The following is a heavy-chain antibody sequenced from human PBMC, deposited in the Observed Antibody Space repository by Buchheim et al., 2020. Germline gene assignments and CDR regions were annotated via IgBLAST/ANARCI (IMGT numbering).Heavy chain of an antibody. J-gene: IGHJ4*02. CDR1: GFTFSSYS. CDR2: ISSSSSTI. CDR3: ARGGGGDPFDY. D-gene: IGHD2-21*02. Sequence: EVKPVESGGGLVQPGGSLRLSCAASGFTFSSYSMNWVRQAPGKGLEWVSYISSSSSTIYYADSVKGRFTISRDSATDSLYLQMNSLRVEDTAVYYCARGGGGDPFDYWGQGTL. V-gene: IGHV3-48*01.